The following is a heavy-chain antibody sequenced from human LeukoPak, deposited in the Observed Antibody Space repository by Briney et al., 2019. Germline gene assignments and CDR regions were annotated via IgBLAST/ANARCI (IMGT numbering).Heavy chain of an antibody. J-gene: IGHJ4*02. V-gene: IGHV3-30*04. CDR2: ISYDGSNK. CDR3: ARDAVGCSSTSCYDDY. CDR1: GFTFSSYA. Sequence: GGSLRLSCAASGFTFSSYAMHWVRQAPGKGLEWVAVISYDGSNKYYADSVKGRFTISRDNSKNTLYPQMNSLRAEDTAVYYCARDAVGCSSTSCYDDYWGQGTLVTVSS. D-gene: IGHD2-2*01.